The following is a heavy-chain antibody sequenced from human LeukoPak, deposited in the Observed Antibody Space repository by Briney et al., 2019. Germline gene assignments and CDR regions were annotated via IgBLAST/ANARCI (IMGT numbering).Heavy chain of an antibody. Sequence: SETLSLTCSVSGGPISSYYWSWLRQPPEKGREWIGYIYYSRSTNYNPSLKSRVTISVDTSKNQFSLKLSSVTAADTAVYYCARVRNSSGYYYTGQLDYWGQGTLVIVSS. CDR3: ARVRNSSGYYYTGQLDY. CDR2: IYYSRST. J-gene: IGHJ4*02. V-gene: IGHV4-59*01. CDR1: GGPISSYY. D-gene: IGHD3-22*01.